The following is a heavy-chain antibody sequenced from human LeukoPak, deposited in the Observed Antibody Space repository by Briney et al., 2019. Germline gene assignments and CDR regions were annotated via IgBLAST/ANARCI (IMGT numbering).Heavy chain of an antibody. V-gene: IGHV3-21*01. CDR3: ATGLVIMRFDY. CDR1: GFTFSSYS. Sequence: GGSLRLSCAASGFTFSSYSMNWVRQAPGKGLEWVSSISSSSSYIYYADSVKGRFTIPRDSAKNSLSLQMNSLRAGDTAVYYCATGLVIMRFDYWGQGTLVTVSS. CDR2: ISSSSSYI. D-gene: IGHD3/OR15-3a*01. J-gene: IGHJ4*02.